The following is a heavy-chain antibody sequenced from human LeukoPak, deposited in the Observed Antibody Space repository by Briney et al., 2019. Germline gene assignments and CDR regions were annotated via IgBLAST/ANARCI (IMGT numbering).Heavy chain of an antibody. V-gene: IGHV3-21*01. CDR1: GLTFSSYS. CDR2: ISSSSSYI. Sequence: GGSLRLSCAASGLTFSSYSMNWVRQAPGKGLEWVSSISSSSSYIYYADSVKGRFTISRDNAKNSLYLQMTSLRAEDTAVYYCARGPGDFDASDIWGQGTMVTVSS. CDR3: ARGPGDFDASDI. J-gene: IGHJ3*02. D-gene: IGHD1-14*01.